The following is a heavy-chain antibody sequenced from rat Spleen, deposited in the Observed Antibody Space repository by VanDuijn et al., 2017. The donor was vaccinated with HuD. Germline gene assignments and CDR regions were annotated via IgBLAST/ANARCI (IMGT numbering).Heavy chain of an antibody. J-gene: IGHJ2*01. Sequence: EVQLVESGGGLVQPGRSLKLSCVASGFTFNKYWMTWIRQAPGKGLEWVASITNTGGGTYSPDSVKGRFILSRDNAKSTLYLQVDGLRSEDTAIYYCARPTTGIPFNYWGQGVMVTVSS. CDR3: ARPTTGIPFNY. CDR1: GFTFNKYW. D-gene: IGHD1-9*01. V-gene: IGHV5-31*01. CDR2: ITNTGGGT.